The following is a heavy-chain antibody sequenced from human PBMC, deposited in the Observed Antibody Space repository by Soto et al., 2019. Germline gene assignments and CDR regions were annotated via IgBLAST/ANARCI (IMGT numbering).Heavy chain of an antibody. CDR1: GYSFTAYC. J-gene: IGHJ4*01. V-gene: IGHV1-2*02. Sequence: ASVKVSCKASGYSFTAYCVHWVRQAPGQGLEWMGWINPNNGGTNYAQRFQGRVAMTTDTSTNTAYMELNSLKSDDTALYFCARSSGTYSDFDHWGQGTQVTVSS. CDR2: INPNNGGT. D-gene: IGHD1-26*01. CDR3: ARSSGTYSDFDH.